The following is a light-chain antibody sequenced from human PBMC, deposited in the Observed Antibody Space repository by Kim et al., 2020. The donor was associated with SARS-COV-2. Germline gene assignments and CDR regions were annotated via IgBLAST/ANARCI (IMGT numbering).Light chain of an antibody. J-gene: IGKJ5*01. CDR2: GAS. CDR3: LQHNTYPIT. V-gene: IGKV1-17*01. CDR1: QDIRND. Sequence: AYVGDRVTINCRASQDIRNDLGWYQQNPGRAPKRLIYGASSLQSGVPSRFSGSGSGTEFTLTISSLQPEDFATYFCLQHNTYPITFGQGTRLEIK.